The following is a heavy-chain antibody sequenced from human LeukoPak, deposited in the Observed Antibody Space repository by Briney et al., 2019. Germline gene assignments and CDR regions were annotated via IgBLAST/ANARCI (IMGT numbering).Heavy chain of an antibody. D-gene: IGHD3-22*01. Sequence: SETLSLTCTVSGGSIGSGSYYWSWIRQPAGTGLEWIGRIYTSGSTNYNPSLKSRVTISVDTSKNQFSLKLSSVTAADTAVYYCARVTTGGYYNCWGQGTLVTVSS. J-gene: IGHJ4*02. CDR2: IYTSGST. CDR3: ARVTTGGYYNC. CDR1: GGSIGSGSYY. V-gene: IGHV4-61*02.